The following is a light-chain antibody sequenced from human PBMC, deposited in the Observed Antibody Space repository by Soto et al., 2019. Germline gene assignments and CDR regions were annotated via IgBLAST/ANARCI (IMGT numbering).Light chain of an antibody. CDR1: QSVSSSY. CDR3: KQYGSSPLT. Sequence: EIVLTQSPGTLSLSPGERATLSCRASQSVSSSYLAWYQQKPGQAPRLLIYGASSRGTGIPDKFSGSGSGTDLTLTTSRLEPEDFAVDYCKQYGSSPLTFGRGTKVEIK. CDR2: GAS. J-gene: IGKJ4*01. V-gene: IGKV3-20*01.